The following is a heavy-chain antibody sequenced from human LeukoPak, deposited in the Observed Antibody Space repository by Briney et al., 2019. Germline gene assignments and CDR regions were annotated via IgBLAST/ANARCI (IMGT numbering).Heavy chain of an antibody. CDR3: ARGRGIVAAGSWFDP. CDR1: RFTFSSYA. CDR2: ISGSGGCT. Sequence: GGSLRLSCAASRFTFSSYAMNWVRQAPGRGLEWVSLISGSGGCTHYANSVKGRFNISRDNSKNTLFLQMNSLRAEDTAIYYCARGRGIVAAGSWFDPWGQGTLVIISS. D-gene: IGHD6-13*01. V-gene: IGHV3-23*01. J-gene: IGHJ5*02.